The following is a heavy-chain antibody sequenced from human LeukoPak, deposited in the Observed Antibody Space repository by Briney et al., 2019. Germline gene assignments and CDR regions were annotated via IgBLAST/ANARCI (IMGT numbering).Heavy chain of an antibody. V-gene: IGHV3-74*03. CDR1: GFTFSTYW. CDR2: VHREGTTT. CDR3: ARDSDWILFDY. D-gene: IGHD3/OR15-3a*01. J-gene: IGHJ4*02. Sequence: QPGGSLRLSCAASGFTFSTYWVDWVRQAPGKGLVWVARVHREGTTTAYADSVKGRCTISRDNAKNTLYLQMTNLRADDTPVYYCARDSDWILFDYWGRGTLVTVSS.